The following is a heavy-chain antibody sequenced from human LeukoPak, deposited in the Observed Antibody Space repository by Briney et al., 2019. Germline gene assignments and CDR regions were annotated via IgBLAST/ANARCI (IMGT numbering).Heavy chain of an antibody. CDR2: IKSRADGETT. CDR1: GFTFTNAW. CDR3: TTDHNYYYYYMDV. J-gene: IGHJ6*03. Sequence: GGSLRLSCAASGFTFTNAWMAWVRQAPGKGLEWVGRIKSRADGETTDHAAPVKGRFTVSRDDSKNTLYLQMNSLKTEDTAVYYCTTDHNYYYYYMDVWGKGTTVTVSS. V-gene: IGHV3-15*01.